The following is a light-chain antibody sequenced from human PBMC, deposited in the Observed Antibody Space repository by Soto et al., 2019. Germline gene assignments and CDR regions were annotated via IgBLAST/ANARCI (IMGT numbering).Light chain of an antibody. CDR1: QTIYSN. CDR3: QQFSSYPLT. J-gene: IGKJ4*01. Sequence: EIVMTQSPATLSVSPGERVTLSCRASQTIYSNVAWYQQRPGQSPRLLIYHASSRATGIPARFSGSGSGTEFTLTINSLQSEDFAVYYCQQFSSYPLTFGGGTKVDI. CDR2: HAS. V-gene: IGKV3-15*01.